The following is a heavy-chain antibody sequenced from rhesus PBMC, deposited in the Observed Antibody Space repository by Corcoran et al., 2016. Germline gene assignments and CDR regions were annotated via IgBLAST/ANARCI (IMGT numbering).Heavy chain of an antibody. Sequence: EVQLVESGGGLVQPGGSLRLSCAASGFTFSSYWMYWVRQAPGKGLEWVTLISSDVSCTSYADSVKGRFTISRENAKTSLYLQMNSLRAEDTAGYYCAREGTGTYFDYWGQGVLVTVSS. D-gene: IGHD1-7*02. J-gene: IGHJ4*01. CDR3: AREGTGTYFDY. CDR1: GFTFSSYW. V-gene: IGHV3-119*01. CDR2: ISSDVSCT.